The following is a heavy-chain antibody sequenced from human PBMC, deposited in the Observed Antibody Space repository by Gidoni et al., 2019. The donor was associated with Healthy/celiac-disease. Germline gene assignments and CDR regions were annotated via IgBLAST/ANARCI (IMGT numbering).Heavy chain of an antibody. J-gene: IGHJ4*02. CDR2: IYYSGST. Sequence: QLQLQESGPGLVKPSETLSLTCTVPGGSISSSSYYWGWIRQPPGKGLEWIGSIYYSGSTYYNPSLKSRVTISVDTSKNQFSLKLSSVTAADTAVYYCASLRITMVRGVIPYDYWGQGTLVTVSS. CDR1: GGSISSSSYY. V-gene: IGHV4-39*07. D-gene: IGHD3-10*01. CDR3: ASLRITMVRGVIPYDY.